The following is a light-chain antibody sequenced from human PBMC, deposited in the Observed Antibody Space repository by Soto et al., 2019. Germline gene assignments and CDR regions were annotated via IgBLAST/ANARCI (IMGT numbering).Light chain of an antibody. Sequence: DIQMTQSPSTLSASVGDRVTITCRASQSISSWLAWYQQKPGKAPKLLIYDASSLESGVRSRFSGSGSGTEFTLTISRLQPDDFATYYCQQYNSYITFGQGTRLEIK. CDR2: DAS. CDR3: QQYNSYIT. V-gene: IGKV1-5*01. J-gene: IGKJ5*01. CDR1: QSISSW.